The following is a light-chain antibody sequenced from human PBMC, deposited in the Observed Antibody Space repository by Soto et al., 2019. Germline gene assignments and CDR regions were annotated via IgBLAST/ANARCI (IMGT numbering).Light chain of an antibody. Sequence: QSVLTQPPSVSRAPGQRVTISCTGSSSNIGAGYDVHWYQQLPGTAPKLLIYGNSNRPSGVPDRFSGSKSGTSASLAITGLQAEDEAHYYCQSYDSSLSVVVFGGGTKVTIL. CDR2: GNS. CDR1: SSNIGAGYD. CDR3: QSYDSSLSVVV. V-gene: IGLV1-40*01. J-gene: IGLJ2*01.